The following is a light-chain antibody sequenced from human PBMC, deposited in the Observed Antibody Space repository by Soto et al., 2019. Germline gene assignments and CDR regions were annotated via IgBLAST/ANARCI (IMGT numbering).Light chain of an antibody. CDR2: GAS. CDR3: QQYNSYSIT. CDR1: QDISNY. Sequence: DIQMTQSPSSLSASVGDRVNITCRASQDISNYLVWFQQKPGKAPKSLIYGASSLQSGVPSKFSGSGSGTDFTLSITNLQPEDFATYYCQQYNSYSITFGQGTRLEIK. J-gene: IGKJ5*01. V-gene: IGKV1-16*02.